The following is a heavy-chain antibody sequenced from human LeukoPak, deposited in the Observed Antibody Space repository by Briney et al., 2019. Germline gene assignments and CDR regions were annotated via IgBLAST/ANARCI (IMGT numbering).Heavy chain of an antibody. Sequence: SQTLSLTCTVSGGSISSGSYFWSWIRQPAGKGLEWIGRIYTSGSTNYNPSLKSRVTISIDTSKNQFSLKLSSVTAADTAVYYCARGTITWFDPWGQGTLVTVSS. D-gene: IGHD1-14*01. V-gene: IGHV4-61*02. CDR2: IYTSGST. J-gene: IGHJ5*02. CDR3: ARGTITWFDP. CDR1: GGSISSGSYF.